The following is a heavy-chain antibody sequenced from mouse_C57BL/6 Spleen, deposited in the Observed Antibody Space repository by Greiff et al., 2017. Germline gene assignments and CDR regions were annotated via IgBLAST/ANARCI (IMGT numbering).Heavy chain of an antibody. CDR2: IDPSDSET. CDR1: GYTFTSYW. J-gene: IGHJ3*01. CDR3: ARSDSSAWFAY. V-gene: IGHV1-52*01. D-gene: IGHD3-2*02. Sequence: QVQLQQPGAELVRPGSSVKLSCKASGYTFTSYWMHWVKQRPIQGLEWIGNIDPSDSETHYNQKFKDKATLTVDKSSSTAYMQLSSLTSEDSAVCYCARSDSSAWFAYWGQGTLVTVSA.